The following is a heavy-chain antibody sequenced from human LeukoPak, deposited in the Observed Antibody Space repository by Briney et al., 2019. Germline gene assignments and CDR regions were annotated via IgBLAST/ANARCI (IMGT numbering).Heavy chain of an antibody. D-gene: IGHD2-2*01. Sequence: SETLSLTCTVSGGPISRSTYYWGWIRQPPGKGLEWIGSIYYSGSTYYNPSLKSRVTISVDTSKNQFSLKLSSVTAADTAVYYYARQQPASDLWGRGTLVTVSS. V-gene: IGHV4-39*01. CDR3: ARQQPASDL. CDR1: GGPISRSTYY. CDR2: IYYSGST. J-gene: IGHJ2*01.